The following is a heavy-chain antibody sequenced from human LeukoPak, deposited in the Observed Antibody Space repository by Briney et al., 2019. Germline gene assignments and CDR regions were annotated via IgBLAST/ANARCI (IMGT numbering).Heavy chain of an antibody. V-gene: IGHV3-7*01. Sequence: GGSLRLSCAASAFTFSSYGMHWVRQAPGKGLEWVANMRQDGGEIYYLDSVKGRFTISRDNAKNSLYLQMNSLRAEDTAVYYCARDKVVGATKFDYWGQGTLVTVSS. CDR3: ARDKVVGATKFDY. CDR2: MRQDGGEI. D-gene: IGHD1-26*01. J-gene: IGHJ4*02. CDR1: AFTFSSYG.